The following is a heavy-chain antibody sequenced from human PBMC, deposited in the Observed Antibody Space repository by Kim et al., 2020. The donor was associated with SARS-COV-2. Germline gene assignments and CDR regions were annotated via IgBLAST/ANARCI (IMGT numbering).Heavy chain of an antibody. Sequence: KYYSTSLKNRLTISKDTSKNQVVLTMTNMDPADTDTYYCARDRRCLYYFDTWGQGALVTVSP. CDR2: K. CDR3: ARDRRCLYYFDT. V-gene: IGHV2-70*01. J-gene: IGHJ4*02. D-gene: IGHD3-22*01.